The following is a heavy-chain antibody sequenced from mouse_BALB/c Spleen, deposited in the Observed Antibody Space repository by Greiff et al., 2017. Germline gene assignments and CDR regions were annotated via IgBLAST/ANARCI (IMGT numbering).Heavy chain of an antibody. D-gene: IGHD1-1*01. V-gene: IGHV1-9*01. CDR3: EREEGYYYGSGAY. CDR1: GYTFSSYW. CDR2: ILPGSGST. Sequence: VQLQQSGAELMKPGASVKISCKATGYTFSSYWIEWVKQRPGHGLEWIGEILPGSGSTNYNEKFKGKATFTADTSSNTSYMQLSSLTSEDSAVYYCEREEGYYYGSGAYWGQGTLVTVSA. J-gene: IGHJ3*01.